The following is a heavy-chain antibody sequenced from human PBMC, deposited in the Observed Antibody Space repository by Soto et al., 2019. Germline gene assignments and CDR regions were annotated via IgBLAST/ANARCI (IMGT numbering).Heavy chain of an antibody. V-gene: IGHV3-30*18. J-gene: IGHJ4*02. CDR1: GFSFSKYG. CDR3: AKELRETGGYYFDC. D-gene: IGHD3-16*01. CDR2: MSDDGSKK. Sequence: QVQLVESGGGVVQPGGSLRLSCAASGFSFSKYGMHWVRQAPGKGLEWVAEMSDDGSKKYYGDSVKGRFTISRDNSKNTLYLLMDSLRTEDTAMYYCAKELRETGGYYFDCWGQGPRVTVSS.